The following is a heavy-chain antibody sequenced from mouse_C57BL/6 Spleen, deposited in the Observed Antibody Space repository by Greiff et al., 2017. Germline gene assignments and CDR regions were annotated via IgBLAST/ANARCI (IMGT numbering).Heavy chain of an antibody. CDR3: TGTCELGHGYFDY. J-gene: IGHJ2*01. CDR1: GYTFTDYE. CDR2: IDPETGGT. V-gene: IGHV1-15*01. D-gene: IGHD4-1*01. Sequence: VQLQQSGAELVRPGASVTLSCKASGYTFTDYEMHWVKQTPVHGLEWIGAIDPETGGTAYNQKFKGKAILTADKSSSTAYMGLRSLTSEDSAVYYCTGTCELGHGYFDYWGQGTTLTVSS.